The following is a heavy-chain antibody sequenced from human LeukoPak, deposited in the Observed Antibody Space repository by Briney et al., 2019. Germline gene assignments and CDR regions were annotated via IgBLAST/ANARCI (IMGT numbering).Heavy chain of an antibody. Sequence: SETLSLTCAVYGGSFSGYYWSWIRQPPGKGLEWIGEINHSGSTNYNPSLKSRVTISVDTSKNQFSLKLSSVTAADTAVYCCARGRWDTGGLHGLDVWGQGTTVTVSS. V-gene: IGHV4-34*01. J-gene: IGHJ6*02. D-gene: IGHD2-8*02. CDR2: INHSGST. CDR1: GGSFSGYY. CDR3: ARGRWDTGGLHGLDV.